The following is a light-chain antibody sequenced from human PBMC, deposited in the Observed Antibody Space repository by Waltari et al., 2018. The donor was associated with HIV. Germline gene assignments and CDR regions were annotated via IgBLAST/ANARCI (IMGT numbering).Light chain of an antibody. J-gene: IGLJ3*02. CDR1: SSNLGSNY. Sequence: QSVLTPPPSASGPPGQRVTISCSARSSNLGSNYVSWYQQLPGTAPKLLIYRNNQRPSGVPDRFSGSKSGTSASLAISGLRSEDEADYYCAAWDDSLSGSWVFGGGTKLTVL. CDR2: RNN. CDR3: AAWDDSLSGSWV. V-gene: IGLV1-47*01.